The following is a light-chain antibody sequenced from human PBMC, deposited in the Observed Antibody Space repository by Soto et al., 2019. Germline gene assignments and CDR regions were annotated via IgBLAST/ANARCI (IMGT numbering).Light chain of an antibody. CDR2: EAE. Sequence: QSALTQPASVSGSPGQSVTISCTGTRTDVGSFLVSWYQQYTGKAPRLIVYEAEKRPSGVSNRFSGSKSANTASLTISGLQAEDEADYFCCSYAGSSTLVFGSGTKVTVL. CDR1: RTDVGSFL. V-gene: IGLV2-23*01. CDR3: CSYAGSSTLV. J-gene: IGLJ1*01.